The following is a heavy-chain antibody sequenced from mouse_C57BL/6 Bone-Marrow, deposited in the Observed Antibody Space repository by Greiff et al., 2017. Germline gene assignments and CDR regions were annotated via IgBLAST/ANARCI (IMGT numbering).Heavy chain of an antibody. Sequence: VQLQQSGPELVKPGASVKISCKASGYSFTSYYIHWVKQRPGQGLEWIGWIYPGRGNTKYNEKFKGKATLTADTSSSTAYMQLSSLTSEDSAVYYCARGTASTVVEGGYFDVWGTGTTVTVSS. CDR3: ARGTASTVVEGGYFDV. J-gene: IGHJ1*03. D-gene: IGHD1-1*01. CDR1: GYSFTSYY. CDR2: IYPGRGNT. V-gene: IGHV1-66*01.